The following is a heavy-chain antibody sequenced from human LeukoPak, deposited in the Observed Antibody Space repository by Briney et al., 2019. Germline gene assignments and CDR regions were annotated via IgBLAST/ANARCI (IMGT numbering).Heavy chain of an antibody. Sequence: ASVKVSCKASGYTFTSYDINWVRQATGQGLEWLGWMNPNSGNAGYAQKFQGRVTITRNTSISTAYMELSSLRSEDTAVYYCGRGIGYLRVGYWGQGTLVTVSS. V-gene: IGHV1-8*03. CDR1: GYTFTSYD. CDR3: GRGIGYLRVGY. J-gene: IGHJ4*02. CDR2: MNPNSGNA. D-gene: IGHD3-22*01.